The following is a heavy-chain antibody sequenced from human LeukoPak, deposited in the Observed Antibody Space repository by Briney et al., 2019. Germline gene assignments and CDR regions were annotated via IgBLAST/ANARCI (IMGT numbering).Heavy chain of an antibody. Sequence: GGTLRLSCAASGFTFSSYGMSWVRQAPGKGLEWVSAISGSGGSTYHADSVKGRFTISRDNSKNTLYLQMNSLRAEDTAVYYCAKDKYDGLERRVWSWFDPWGQGTLVTVSS. CDR3: AKDKYDGLERRVWSWFDP. J-gene: IGHJ5*02. D-gene: IGHD1-1*01. CDR1: GFTFSSYG. CDR2: ISGSGGST. V-gene: IGHV3-23*01.